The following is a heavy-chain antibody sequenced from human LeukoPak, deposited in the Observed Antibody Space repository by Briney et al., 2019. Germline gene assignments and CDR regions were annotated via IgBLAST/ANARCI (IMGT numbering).Heavy chain of an antibody. D-gene: IGHD3-10*01. CDR3: ARAYYYGKPYYYGMDV. V-gene: IGHV4-38-2*02. CDR2: IYHSGNT. CDR1: GYSISSGYY. J-gene: IGHJ6*02. Sequence: PSETLSLTCTVSGYSISSGYYWGWIRQPPGKGLEWIGSIYHSGNTYYNPSLKSRVTISVDASKNQFSLKPTSATAADTAVYYCARAYYYGKPYYYGMDVWGQGTTVTVSS.